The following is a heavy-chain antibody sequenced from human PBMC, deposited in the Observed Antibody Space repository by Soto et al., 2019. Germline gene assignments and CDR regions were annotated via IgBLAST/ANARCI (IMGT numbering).Heavy chain of an antibody. CDR3: ARDSGIRGPSGDLDY. CDR1: GCTFTTHV. J-gene: IGHJ4*02. D-gene: IGHD1-20*01. Sequence: HVQLVQSGAEVKEPGDSVKVSCKASGCTFTTHVRHWVRQAPGQRLEWMGWVNGGDGNTKYSQKFQDRVTITRDTSATTAYMELSRLRSEDKAVYYCARDSGIRGPSGDLDYWGQGTLVTVSS. CDR2: VNGGDGNT. V-gene: IGHV1-3*01.